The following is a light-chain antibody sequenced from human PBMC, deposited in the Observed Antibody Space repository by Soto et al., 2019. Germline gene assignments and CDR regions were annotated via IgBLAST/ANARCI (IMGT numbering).Light chain of an antibody. CDR3: SSYRRGDAAFV. CDR1: SFDVGGYTY. CDR2: EVT. Sequence: QSALTQPASVSRSPGQSITISCTGTSFDVGGYTYVSWYQHHPGKAPKLIIYEVTSRPSGVSNRFSGSKSGNTASLTISGLQAGDEADYYCSSYRRGDAAFVFGTGTKLTVL. J-gene: IGLJ1*01. V-gene: IGLV2-14*01.